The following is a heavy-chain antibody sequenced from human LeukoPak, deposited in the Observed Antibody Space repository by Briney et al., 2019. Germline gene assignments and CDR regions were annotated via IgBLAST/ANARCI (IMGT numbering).Heavy chain of an antibody. J-gene: IGHJ4*02. CDR1: GFTFSSYG. V-gene: IGHV3-30*02. CDR3: ATFSYAGNAGGSVGY. Sequence: GGSLRLSCAASGFTFSSYGMHWVRQAPGKGLEWVVFIRYDGSNKYYADSVKDRFTVSRDNSKNTVSLQMNSLRADDTAVYYCATFSYAGNAGGSVGYWGQGTLVTVSS. D-gene: IGHD4-23*01. CDR2: IRYDGSNK.